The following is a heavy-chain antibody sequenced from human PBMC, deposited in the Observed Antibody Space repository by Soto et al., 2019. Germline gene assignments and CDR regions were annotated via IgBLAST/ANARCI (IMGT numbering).Heavy chain of an antibody. V-gene: IGHV3-23*01. J-gene: IGHJ5*02. Sequence: EVQLLESGGGLIQPGGSLRLSCAASGFALRNNAMTWVRQAPGQGLEYVSSISGSGSHTYYADSVKGRFIVSRDDSKNTLYLQMNSLRAEDTAVYSCATGVLDRGVDAWGQGTLVIVSS. CDR3: ATGVLDRGVDA. CDR2: ISGSGSHT. D-gene: IGHD2-8*01. CDR1: GFALRNNA.